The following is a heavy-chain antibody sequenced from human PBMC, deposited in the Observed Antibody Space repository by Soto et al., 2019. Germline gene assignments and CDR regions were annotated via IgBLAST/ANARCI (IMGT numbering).Heavy chain of an antibody. CDR2: IYSGGST. CDR1: GFTVSSNY. V-gene: IGHV3-53*01. CDR3: ARVGGLSYWYFAL. J-gene: IGHJ2*01. D-gene: IGHD3-16*01. Sequence: EVQLVESGGGLIQPGGSLRLSCAASGFTVSSNYMSWVRQAPGKGLEWVSVIYSGGSTYYADSVKGRFTISRDNSKNTLYLQMKSLRAEDTAVYYCARVGGLSYWYFALWGRGTLVTVSS.